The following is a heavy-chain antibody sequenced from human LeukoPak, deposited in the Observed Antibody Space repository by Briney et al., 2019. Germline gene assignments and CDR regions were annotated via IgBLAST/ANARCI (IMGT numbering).Heavy chain of an antibody. V-gene: IGHV3-23*01. Sequence: PGGSLRLSCVGSGFSFSSFAMTWVCQAPGKGLEWVSTIYGRGANTFYADSVKGRFTISRDDSKNMQFLEMDSLRPEDTAVYFCAKRITVAAGIYFDSWGQGTLVTVSS. CDR3: AKRITVAAGIYFDS. CDR1: GFSFSSFA. D-gene: IGHD6-19*01. CDR2: IYGRGANT. J-gene: IGHJ4*02.